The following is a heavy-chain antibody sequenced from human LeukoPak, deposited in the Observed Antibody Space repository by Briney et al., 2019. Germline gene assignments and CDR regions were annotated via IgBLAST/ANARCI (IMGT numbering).Heavy chain of an antibody. CDR1: GFTFSSYA. V-gene: IGHV3-30-3*01. Sequence: GGSLRLSCAASGFTFSSYAMHWVRQAPGKGLEWVAVISYDGSNKYYADSVKGRFTISRDNSKNTLYLQMNSLRAEDTAVYYCARGRTSNSTVTTEGGDYWGQGTLVTVSS. J-gene: IGHJ4*02. CDR2: ISYDGSNK. D-gene: IGHD4-17*01. CDR3: ARGRTSNSTVTTEGGDY.